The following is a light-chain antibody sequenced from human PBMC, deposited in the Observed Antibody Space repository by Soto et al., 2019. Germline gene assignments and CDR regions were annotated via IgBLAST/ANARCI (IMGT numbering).Light chain of an antibody. Sequence: QSVLTHPASVSVSPGDSLTISCNRTSSDIGAYNFVSWYQQHPGKAPKLMLYDVNIRPSGVSNRFSGSKSGNTASLTISGLQAEDEADYYCTSWTTSTTMIFGGGTKVTVL. CDR1: SSDIGAYNF. J-gene: IGLJ2*01. V-gene: IGLV2-14*03. CDR2: DVN. CDR3: TSWTTSTTMI.